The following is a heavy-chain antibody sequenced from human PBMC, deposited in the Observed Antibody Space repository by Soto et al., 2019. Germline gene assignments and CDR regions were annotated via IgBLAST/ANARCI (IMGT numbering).Heavy chain of an antibody. CDR3: ARRECSGGTCFFGP. CDR2: IHYSGST. V-gene: IGHV4-39*02. Sequence: ASETLSLTCTVSGDSISSSNYYWGWIRQPPGKGLEWIGSIHYSGSTYYNPSLKSRVTISVDMSKNRFSLKVTSVTAADTAVYYCARRECSGGTCFFGPWGQGTLVTVSS. CDR1: GDSISSSNYY. J-gene: IGHJ5*02. D-gene: IGHD2-15*01.